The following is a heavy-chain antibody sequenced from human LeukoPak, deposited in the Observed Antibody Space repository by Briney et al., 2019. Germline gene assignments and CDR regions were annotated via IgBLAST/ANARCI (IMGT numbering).Heavy chain of an antibody. V-gene: IGHV1-2*02. CDR3: ARDRDYSNTERGFDY. CDR2: INPNSGET. CDR1: GYTFTDYY. Sequence: VASVKVSCKTSGYTFTDYYIHWVRQAPGQGLEWMGWINPNSGETNSAQKSQGRVTMTGDTSISTAYMELRRVTSDDTAVYYCARDRDYSNTERGFDYWGQGTLVTVSS. J-gene: IGHJ4*02. D-gene: IGHD4-11*01.